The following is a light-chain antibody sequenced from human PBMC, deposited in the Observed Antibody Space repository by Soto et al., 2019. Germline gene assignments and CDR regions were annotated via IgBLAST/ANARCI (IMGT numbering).Light chain of an antibody. CDR3: AAWDDSMNGPHVV. CDR2: SNH. V-gene: IGLV1-44*01. Sequence: QSVLTQPPSASGTPGQRVTISCSGSSSNIGSNTGNWYQQLPGTAPKLLIYSNHQRPSGVPDRFSGSKSGTSASLAISGLQSEDEDDYYCAAWDDSMNGPHVVFGGGTKLTVL. J-gene: IGLJ2*01. CDR1: SSNIGSNT.